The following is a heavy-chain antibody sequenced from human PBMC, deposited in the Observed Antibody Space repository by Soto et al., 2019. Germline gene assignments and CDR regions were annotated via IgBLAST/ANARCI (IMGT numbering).Heavy chain of an antibody. CDR2: IYYSGST. D-gene: IGHD1-1*01. CDR1: GGSISSSSYY. CDR3: ARTTRGPDWYFDL. J-gene: IGHJ2*01. Sequence: SETLSLTCTVSGGSISSSSYYWGWIRQPPGKGLEWIGSIYYSGSTYYNPSLKSRVTISVDTSKNQFSLKLSSVTAADTAVYYCARTTRGPDWYFDLWGRGTLVTVSS. V-gene: IGHV4-39*01.